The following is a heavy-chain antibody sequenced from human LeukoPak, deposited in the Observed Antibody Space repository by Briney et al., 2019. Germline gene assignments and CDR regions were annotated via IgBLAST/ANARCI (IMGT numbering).Heavy chain of an antibody. CDR2: INPSGGST. CDR3: ARGDVLLWFGELLQTSFDY. V-gene: IGHV1-46*01. CDR1: GYTFTSYY. Sequence: GGSLRLSCAASGYTFTSYYMHWVRQAPGQGLEWMGIINPSGGSTSYAQKFQGRVTMTRDTSTSTVYMELSSLRSEDTAVYYCARGDVLLWFGELLQTSFDYWGQGTLVTVSS. J-gene: IGHJ4*02. D-gene: IGHD3-10*01.